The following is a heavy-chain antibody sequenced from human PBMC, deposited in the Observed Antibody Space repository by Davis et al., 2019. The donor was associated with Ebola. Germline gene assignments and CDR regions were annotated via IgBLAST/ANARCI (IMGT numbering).Heavy chain of an antibody. D-gene: IGHD2-15*01. CDR2: INPSGGST. Sequence: ASVKVSCKASGYTFTSYYMHWVRQAPGQGLEWMGIINPSGGSTSYAQKFQGRVTMTRDTSTSTVYMELSSLRSEDTAVYYCARGGCSGGSCPHVSTYYYYGMDVWGQGTTVTVSS. CDR3: ARGGCSGGSCPHVSTYYYYGMDV. J-gene: IGHJ6*02. CDR1: GYTFTSYY. V-gene: IGHV1-46*01.